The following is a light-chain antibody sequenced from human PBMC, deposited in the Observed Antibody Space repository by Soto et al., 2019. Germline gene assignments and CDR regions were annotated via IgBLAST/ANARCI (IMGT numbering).Light chain of an antibody. J-gene: IGKJ1*01. V-gene: IGKV3-20*01. CDR3: QQYDSSPWT. Sequence: ESVLTQSPGTLSLSPGERATLSCRASQSVRSSFLAWYQLKPGQAPRLLIYGASSMATGIPDRFSGSESGTDFTLTISGLEPEDFVVYYCQQYDSSPWTFGQGTKVEIK. CDR2: GAS. CDR1: QSVRSSF.